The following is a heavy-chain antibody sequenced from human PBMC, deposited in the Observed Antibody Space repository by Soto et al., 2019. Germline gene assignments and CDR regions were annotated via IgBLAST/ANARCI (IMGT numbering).Heavy chain of an antibody. V-gene: IGHV4-30-2*01. D-gene: IGHD3-22*01. CDR3: ARKRDYYDSSGSFDY. Sequence: SETLSLTCAVSGGSISSGGYSWSWIRQPPGKGLEWIGYTYHSGSTYYNPSLKSRVTISVDRSKNQFSLKLSSVTAADTAVYYCARKRDYYDSSGSFDYWGQGTLVTVSS. J-gene: IGHJ4*02. CDR2: TYHSGST. CDR1: GGSISSGGYS.